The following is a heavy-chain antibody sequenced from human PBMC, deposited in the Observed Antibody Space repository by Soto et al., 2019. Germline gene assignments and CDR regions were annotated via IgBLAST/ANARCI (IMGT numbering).Heavy chain of an antibody. D-gene: IGHD1-26*01. CDR3: ARRYGGNLDY. V-gene: IGHV4-59*08. CDR1: GGSISSYY. J-gene: IGHJ4*02. Sequence: QVQLQESGPGLVKPSETLSLTCTVSGGSISSYYWSWIRQPPGKGLEWIGYIYYSGGTNYNPALKSGVTISVESSKNHFSLKLSSVPAADSAVYYCARRYGGNLDYWGQGTLVTVSS. CDR2: IYYSGGT.